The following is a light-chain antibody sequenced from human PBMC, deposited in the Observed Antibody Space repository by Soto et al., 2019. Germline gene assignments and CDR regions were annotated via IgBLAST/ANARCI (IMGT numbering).Light chain of an antibody. Sequence: DIQMTQSPSTLSASVGDRVTITCRASQSISSYLAWYQQKPGEAPKLLIYDASALPRGVPSRFSGSGSGTKFTLTIAGLQPDDFATYYCQQYETFSGTFGPGTKVDIK. V-gene: IGKV1-5*01. CDR3: QQYETFSGT. CDR1: QSISSY. CDR2: DAS. J-gene: IGKJ1*01.